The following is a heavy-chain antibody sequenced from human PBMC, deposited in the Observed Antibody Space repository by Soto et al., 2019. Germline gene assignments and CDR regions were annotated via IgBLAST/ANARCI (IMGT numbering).Heavy chain of an antibody. D-gene: IGHD6-13*01. CDR3: ARVGVGLAAPRVWPY. V-gene: IGHV1-18*01. CDR2: INPYNGNT. Sequence: QVQLAQSGAEVKKPGASVKVSCKASGYTFTSYGISWVRQAPGQGLEWMAWINPYNGNTKYAEKFLGRVTVTTDTSTATADMEVRSLTSDDTAVVYCARVGVGLAAPRVWPYWGQGTPVTVSS. CDR1: GYTFTSYG. J-gene: IGHJ4*02.